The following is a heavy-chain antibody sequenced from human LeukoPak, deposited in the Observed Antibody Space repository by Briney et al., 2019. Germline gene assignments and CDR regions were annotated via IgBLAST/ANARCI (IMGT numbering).Heavy chain of an antibody. V-gene: IGHV3-33*01. CDR2: IWYDGSIK. CDR3: ARVPGYSSGWSYFDY. Sequence: GGSLRLSCAASGLTFSSYGMHWVRQAPGKGLEWVAVIWYDGSIKYYADSVKGRFTISRDNSKNTLYLQMNSLRVEETAVYYGARVPGYSSGWSYFDYWGQGTLVTVSS. D-gene: IGHD6-19*01. J-gene: IGHJ4*02. CDR1: GLTFSSYG.